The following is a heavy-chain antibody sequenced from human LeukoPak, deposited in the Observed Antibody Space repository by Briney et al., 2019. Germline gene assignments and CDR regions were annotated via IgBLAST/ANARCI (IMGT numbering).Heavy chain of an antibody. CDR1: GFTFSSYW. CDR3: ARETEYGGNAFDI. D-gene: IGHD3-16*01. V-gene: IGHV3-7*01. J-gene: IGHJ3*02. CDR2: IKQDGSEK. Sequence: AGGSLRLSCAASGFTFSSYWMSWVRQAPGKGLEWVANIKQDGSEKYYVDSVKGRFTISRDNAKNSLYLQMNSLRAEDTAVYYCARETEYGGNAFDIWGQGTMVTLSS.